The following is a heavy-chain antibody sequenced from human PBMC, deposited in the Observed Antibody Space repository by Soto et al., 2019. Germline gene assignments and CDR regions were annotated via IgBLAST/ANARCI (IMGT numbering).Heavy chain of an antibody. V-gene: IGHV3-48*02. J-gene: IGHJ5*02. CDR2: ISSSSSTI. CDR1: GFTLSSNS. D-gene: IGHD3-3*01. Sequence: EVQVVESGGGLVQPGGSLRLSCAASGFTLSSNSMNWVRQAPGKGLEWISYISSSSSTIYADSVKGLFTISRYNAKNSLYLQMNSLRDEDAAVYYCARVIWSGHLTSDLWGQGTLVTVSS. CDR3: ARVIWSGHLTSDL.